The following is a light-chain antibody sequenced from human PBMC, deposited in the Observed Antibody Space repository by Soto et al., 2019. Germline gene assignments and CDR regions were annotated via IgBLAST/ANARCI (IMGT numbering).Light chain of an antibody. CDR1: SSDVGGYNY. J-gene: IGLJ1*01. Sequence: QSALTQPASVSGSPGQTITISCTGTSSDVGGYNYVSWYQQHPGKAPKLMIYDVSNRPSGVSNRFSGSKSGNTASLTISGLQAVDEAHYSCSSYSSSSTPLYVFGTGTMVTVL. CDR2: DVS. V-gene: IGLV2-14*01. CDR3: SSYSSSSTPLYV.